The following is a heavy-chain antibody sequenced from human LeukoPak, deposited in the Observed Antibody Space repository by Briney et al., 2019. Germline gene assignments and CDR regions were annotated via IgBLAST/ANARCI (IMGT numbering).Heavy chain of an antibody. CDR2: ISSSSSYI. CDR3: ASEDYYYYMDV. Sequence: PGGSLRLSCAASGFTFSNMNWVRQAPGEGLEWVSSISSSSSYIYYADSVKGRFTISRDNAKNSLYLQMNSLRAEDTAVYYCASEDYYYYMDVWGKGATVTVSS. CDR1: GFTFSN. V-gene: IGHV3-21*01. J-gene: IGHJ6*03.